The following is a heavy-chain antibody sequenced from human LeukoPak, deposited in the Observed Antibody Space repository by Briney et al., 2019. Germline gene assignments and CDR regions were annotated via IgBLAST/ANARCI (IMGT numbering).Heavy chain of an antibody. CDR3: AEMTTDACNWFDP. CDR1: GYTFTGYY. J-gene: IGHJ5*02. CDR2: INPNSGGT. V-gene: IGHV1-2*02. Sequence: ASVKVSCKASGYTFTGYYMHWVRQAPGQGLEWMGWINPNSGGTNYAQKFQGRVTMTRDTSISTAYMELSRLRSDDTAVYYCAEMTTDACNWFDPWGQGTLVTVSS. D-gene: IGHD5-24*01.